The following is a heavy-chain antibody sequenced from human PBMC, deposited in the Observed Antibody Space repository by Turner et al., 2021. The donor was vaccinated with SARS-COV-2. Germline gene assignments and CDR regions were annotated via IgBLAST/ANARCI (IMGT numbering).Heavy chain of an antibody. D-gene: IGHD6-13*01. J-gene: IGHJ4*02. V-gene: IGHV3-23*01. Sequence: EVMLLESGGGLVQPGGSLSLSCAASGFTVRSYARSWVRQAPGRGVEWVSAISGSGGRTYDADSVKGRITISRDNSKNTLYLKMNSLRAEDTAVYYGAKTHGAAAGTFDYWGQGTLVTVSS. CDR2: ISGSGGRT. CDR1: GFTVRSYA. CDR3: AKTHGAAAGTFDY.